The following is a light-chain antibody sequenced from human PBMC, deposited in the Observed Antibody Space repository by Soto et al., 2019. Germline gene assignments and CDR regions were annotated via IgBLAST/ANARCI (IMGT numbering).Light chain of an antibody. CDR3: VLYMGSGWV. Sequence: QTVVTQEPSFSVSPGGTVTLTCGLSSGSVSTTFYPSWYQQTPGQAPRTLIYSTNTRSSGVPDRFSGSILGNKAALTITGAQADDESDFYCVLYMGSGWVFVGGTKLTVL. V-gene: IGLV8-61*01. CDR1: SGSVSTTFY. CDR2: STN. J-gene: IGLJ3*02.